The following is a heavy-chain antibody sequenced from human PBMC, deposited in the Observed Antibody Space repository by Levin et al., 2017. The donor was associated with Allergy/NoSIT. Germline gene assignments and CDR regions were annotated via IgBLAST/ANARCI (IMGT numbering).Heavy chain of an antibody. CDR1: GGSISSSSYY. J-gene: IGHJ3*02. D-gene: IGHD5-18*01. V-gene: IGHV4-39*07. CDR2: IFHSGVT. CDR3: ARDGGIYTYGVGALPFDI. Sequence: PSETLSLTCSVSGGSISSSSYYWGWIRQPPGTGLEWIGSIFHSGVTYYSPSLKSRVTVEVDTSKNQFSLKLNSVTAADTAVYFCARDGGIYTYGVGALPFDIWGQGTMVTVSS.